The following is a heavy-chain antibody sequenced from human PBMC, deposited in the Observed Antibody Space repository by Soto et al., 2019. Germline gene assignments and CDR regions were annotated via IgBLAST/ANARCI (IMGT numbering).Heavy chain of an antibody. CDR1: GFTFSSYA. CDR3: AKDLFFKGFYDV. CDR2: ISGSGGSP. V-gene: IGHV3-23*01. Sequence: EVQLLESGGGLVQPGGSLRLSCAASGFTFSSYALSWVRQAPGKGLEWVAAISGSGGSPYYADSVKGRFTISGDNSKNTLYLQMNSLRAEDTAVYYCAKDLFFKGFYDVWGQGTLVTVSS. D-gene: IGHD3-22*01. J-gene: IGHJ4*02.